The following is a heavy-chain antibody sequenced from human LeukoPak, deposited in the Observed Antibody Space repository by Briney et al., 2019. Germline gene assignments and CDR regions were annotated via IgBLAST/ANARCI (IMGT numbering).Heavy chain of an antibody. CDR2: INHSGST. J-gene: IGHJ4*02. CDR3: ARGGNYYDSSGSPDY. D-gene: IGHD3-22*01. V-gene: IGHV4-30-2*01. Sequence: SQTLSLTCAVSGGSISSGGYSWSWIRQPPGKGLEWIGEINHSGSTNYNPSLKSRVTISVDTSKNQFSLKLSSVTAADTAVYYCARGGNYYDSSGSPDYWGQGTLVTVSS. CDR1: GGSISSGGYS.